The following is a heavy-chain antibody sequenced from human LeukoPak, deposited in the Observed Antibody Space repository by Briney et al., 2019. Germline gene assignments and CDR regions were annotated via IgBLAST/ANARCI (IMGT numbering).Heavy chain of an antibody. CDR1: GGSFSGYS. CDR3: ARAGYNSRRDNWFDP. V-gene: IGHV4-34*01. J-gene: IGHJ5*02. Sequence: SETLSLTCAVYGGSFSGYSWSWIRQPPGKGLEWIGEINHSGSTNYNPSLKSRVTISVDTSKNQFSLKLSSVTAADTAVYYCARAGYNSRRDNWFDPWGQGTLVTVSS. CDR2: INHSGST. D-gene: IGHD5-12*01.